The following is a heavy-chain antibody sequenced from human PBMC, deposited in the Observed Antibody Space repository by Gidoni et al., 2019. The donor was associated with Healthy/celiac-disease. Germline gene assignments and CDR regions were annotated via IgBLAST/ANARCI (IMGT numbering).Heavy chain of an antibody. J-gene: IGHJ3*02. CDR2: INPNSGGT. Sequence: QVQLVQSGAAAKKPGASVKVSCTASGYTFTGYYMHWVRQAPGQGLEWMGWINPNSGGTNYAQKFQGRVTMTRDTSISTAYMELSRLRSDDTAVYYCARRSDYDSSGYEGDAFDIWGQGTMVTVSS. V-gene: IGHV1-2*02. CDR1: GYTFTGYY. D-gene: IGHD3-22*01. CDR3: ARRSDYDSSGYEGDAFDI.